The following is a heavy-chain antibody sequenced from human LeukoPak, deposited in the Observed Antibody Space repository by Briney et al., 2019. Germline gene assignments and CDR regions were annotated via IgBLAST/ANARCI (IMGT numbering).Heavy chain of an antibody. CDR1: GFTFSSYA. Sequence: SGGSLRLSCAASGFTFSSYAMSWVRQTPGKGLEWVANIRQDGSEIYYLDSVKGRFTISRDNAKNSLYLQMNCLRAEDTAVYYCAREVYDSSGALDYWGQGTLVTVSS. D-gene: IGHD3-22*01. J-gene: IGHJ4*02. CDR3: AREVYDSSGALDY. CDR2: IRQDGSEI. V-gene: IGHV3-7*01.